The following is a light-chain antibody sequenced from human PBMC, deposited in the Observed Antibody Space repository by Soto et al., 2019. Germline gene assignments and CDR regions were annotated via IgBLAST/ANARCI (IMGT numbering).Light chain of an antibody. V-gene: IGKV1-5*01. CDR2: DAS. CDR1: QSISSW. J-gene: IGKJ5*01. Sequence: DIQMTQSPSTLSASVGDRVTITCRASQSISSWLAWYQQKPGKAPNLLIYDASSLHSGVPSRFSGSGSGTEFNLTISSLQPEDLATYYCQQYNRYPITFGQGTRLEIK. CDR3: QQYNRYPIT.